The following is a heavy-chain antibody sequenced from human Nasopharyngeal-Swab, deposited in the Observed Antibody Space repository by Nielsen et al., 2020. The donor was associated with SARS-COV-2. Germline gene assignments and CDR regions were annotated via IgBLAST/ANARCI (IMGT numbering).Heavy chain of an antibody. D-gene: IGHD5-24*01. CDR1: GFTFSSYE. V-gene: IGHV3-48*03. Sequence: GGSLRLSCAASGFTFSSYEMNWVRQAPGKGLEWVSYISSSGSTIYYADSVKGRFTISRDNAKNSLYLQMNSLRAEDTAAYYCARLRRDGYNVRALYFDYWGQGTLVTVSS. J-gene: IGHJ4*02. CDR3: ARLRRDGYNVRALYFDY. CDR2: ISSSGSTI.